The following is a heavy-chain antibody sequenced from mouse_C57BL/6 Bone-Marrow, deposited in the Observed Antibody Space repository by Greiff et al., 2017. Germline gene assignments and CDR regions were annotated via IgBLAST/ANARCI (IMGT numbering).Heavy chain of an antibody. CDR3: ARHLGVNYAMDD. CDR1: GFTFSDYY. Sequence: EVHLVESGGGLVQPGGSLTLSCAASGFTFSDYYMYWVRQTPEKRLEWVAYISNGGGSTYYPDTVKGRFTISRDNAKNTLYLQMSRLKSEDTAMYYCARHLGVNYAMDDWGQGTSVTVAS. CDR2: ISNGGGST. V-gene: IGHV5-12*01. D-gene: IGHD3-1*01. J-gene: IGHJ4*01.